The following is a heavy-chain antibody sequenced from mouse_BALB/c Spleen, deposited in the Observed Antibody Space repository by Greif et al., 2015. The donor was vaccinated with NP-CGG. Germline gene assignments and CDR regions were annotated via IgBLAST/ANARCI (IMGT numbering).Heavy chain of an antibody. V-gene: IGHV6-6*02. CDR1: GFTFSNYW. CDR3: TRYYYGSSYAMDY. CDR2: IRLKSNNYAT. D-gene: IGHD1-1*01. Sequence: EVKLVESGGGLVQPGGSMKLSCVASGFTFSNYWMNWVRQSPEKGLEWVAEIRLKSNNYATHYAESVKGRFTISRDDSKSSVYLQMNNLRAEDTGIYYCTRYYYGSSYAMDYWGQGTSVTVSS. J-gene: IGHJ4*01.